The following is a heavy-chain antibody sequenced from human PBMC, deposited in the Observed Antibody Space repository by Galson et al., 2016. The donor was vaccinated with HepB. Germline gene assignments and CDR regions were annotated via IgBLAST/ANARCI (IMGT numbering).Heavy chain of an antibody. V-gene: IGHV1-69*13. Sequence: SVKVSCKVSGDFFSSYAITWMRQAPGQGLEWMGGIIPIFVTPNYAQKFQGRVTITADAARSTAYMELSSLRSDDTAVYYCARAGSHGSVDYWGQGTLVTVSS. CDR3: ARAGSHGSVDY. CDR2: IIPIFVTP. CDR1: GDFFSSYA. J-gene: IGHJ4*02.